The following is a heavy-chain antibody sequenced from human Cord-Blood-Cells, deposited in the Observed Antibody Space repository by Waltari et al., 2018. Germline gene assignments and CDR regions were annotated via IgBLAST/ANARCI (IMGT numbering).Heavy chain of an antibody. D-gene: IGHD2-21*01. CDR3: AREMLVYCGGDCYFDY. CDR2: IIPICGTA. V-gene: IGHV1-69*01. CDR1: GGTFSSYA. Sequence: QVQLVQSGAEVKKPGSSLKVSCKAPGGTFSSYAISWVRQATGQGLEWMGGIIPICGTANYAQKVQGRVTITGDESTSTAYMELSSLRSEDTAVYYCAREMLVYCGGDCYFDYWGQGTLVTVSS. J-gene: IGHJ4*02.